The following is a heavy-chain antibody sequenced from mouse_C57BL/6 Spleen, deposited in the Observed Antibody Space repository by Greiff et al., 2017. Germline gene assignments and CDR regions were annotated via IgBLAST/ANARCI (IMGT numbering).Heavy chain of an antibody. CDR1: GYTFTDYN. V-gene: IGHV1-22*01. CDR2: INPNNGGT. D-gene: IGHD1-1*01. CDR3: ARTLYYGSSYGGYYFDY. Sequence: VQLKESGPELVKPGASVKMSCKASGYTFTDYNMHWVKQSHGKSLEWIGYINPNNGGTSYNQKFKGKATLTVNKSSSTAYMELRSLTSEDSAVYYCARTLYYGSSYGGYYFDYWGQGTTLTVSS. J-gene: IGHJ2*01.